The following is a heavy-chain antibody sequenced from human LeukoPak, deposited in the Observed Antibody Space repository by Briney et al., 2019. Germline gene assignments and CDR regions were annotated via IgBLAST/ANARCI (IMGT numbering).Heavy chain of an antibody. CDR2: ISYDGRNK. J-gene: IGHJ4*02. D-gene: IGHD6-13*01. V-gene: IGHV3-30*03. Sequence: GGSLRLSCEGSGFTFRSHWMSWVRQAPGKGLEWVAVISYDGRNKYYADSVKGRFTVSRDNSKNTLYLQMNSLRAEDTAVYYCASHWAQQVVSDYWGQGTLVTVSS. CDR3: ASHWAQQVVSDY. CDR1: GFTFRSHW.